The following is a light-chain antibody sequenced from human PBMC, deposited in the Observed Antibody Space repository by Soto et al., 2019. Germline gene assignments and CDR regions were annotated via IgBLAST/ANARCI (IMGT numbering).Light chain of an antibody. Sequence: ERVMTQSPVTLSVSPGERATLSCRASQSVSSNLAWYQHKPGQAPRLLIYGASTRATDIPARFSGSGSGTEFTLTINSLQSEDFGVYYCQQYYNWPPFTFGGGTKVEIK. CDR1: QSVSSN. CDR3: QQYYNWPPFT. J-gene: IGKJ4*01. CDR2: GAS. V-gene: IGKV3-15*01.